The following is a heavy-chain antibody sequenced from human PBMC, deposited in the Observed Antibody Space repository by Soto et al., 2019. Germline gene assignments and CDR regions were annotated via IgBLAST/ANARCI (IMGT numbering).Heavy chain of an antibody. J-gene: IGHJ6*02. CDR2: INPSGGST. V-gene: IGHV1-46*01. CDR1: GYTFTSYY. CDR3: ARDLLLAVRHVYYYYGMDV. Sequence: QVQLVQSGAEVKKPGASVKVSCKASGYTFTSYYMHWVRQAPGQGLEWMGIINPSGGSTSYAQKFKGRVTMTRDTATSTVYMELSSLRSEDTAVYYWARDLLLAVRHVYYYYGMDVWGQGTTVTVSS. D-gene: IGHD6-6*01.